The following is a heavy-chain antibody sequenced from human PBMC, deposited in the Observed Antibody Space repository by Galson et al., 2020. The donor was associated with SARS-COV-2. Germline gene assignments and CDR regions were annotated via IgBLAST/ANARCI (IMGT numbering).Heavy chain of an antibody. CDR1: GYTFTNYE. J-gene: IGHJ5*02. Sequence: ASVKVSCKASGYTFTNYEINWVRQAPGQGLEWMGWMNPNSGNTGYAQKFQGRVTMTRTTSISTAYMELNSLTSEDTAVYYWARSYDDFATWFDPWGQGTLVTVSS. V-gene: IGHV1-8*01. CDR3: ARSYDDFATWFDP. D-gene: IGHD4-17*01. CDR2: MNPNSGNT.